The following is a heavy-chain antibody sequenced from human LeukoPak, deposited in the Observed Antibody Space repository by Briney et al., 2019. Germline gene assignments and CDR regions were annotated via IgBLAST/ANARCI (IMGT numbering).Heavy chain of an antibody. Sequence: GESLKISCVVSRFTFSRFWMAWVRQAPGKGPEWVAQIKEDGSEKYYMDFVEGRFTISRDNAKNSLCLQMNSLRAEDTAVYYCAKDYGGRYFDYWGQGTLVTVSS. CDR2: IKEDGSEK. CDR1: RFTFSRFW. J-gene: IGHJ4*02. V-gene: IGHV3-7*01. D-gene: IGHD3-16*01. CDR3: AKDYGGRYFDY.